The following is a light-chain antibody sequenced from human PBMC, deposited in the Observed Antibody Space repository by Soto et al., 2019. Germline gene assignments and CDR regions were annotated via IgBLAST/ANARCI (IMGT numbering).Light chain of an antibody. CDR2: DAS. CDR3: QKRSNWIT. CDR1: QSVSTY. V-gene: IGKV3-11*01. Sequence: DIVLTQSPATLSLSPGERATLSCWASQSVSTYLAWYQQKPGQAPRLLIYDASSRATGIPARFSGSGSGTDFTLTISSVEPEYFAVYYCQKRSNWITFGQGTRLEIK. J-gene: IGKJ5*01.